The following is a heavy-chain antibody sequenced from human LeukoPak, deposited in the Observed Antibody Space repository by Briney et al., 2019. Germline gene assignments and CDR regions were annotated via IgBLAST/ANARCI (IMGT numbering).Heavy chain of an antibody. CDR2: IYHSGST. J-gene: IGHJ4*02. CDR3: ASSWYRRGLDY. Sequence: SQTLSLTCAVSGGSISSGGYSWSWIRQPPGKGLEWIGYIYHSGSTYYNPSLKSRVTISVDRSKNQFSLKLSSVTAAGTAVYYCASSWYRRGLDYWGQGTLVTVSS. V-gene: IGHV4-30-2*01. CDR1: GGSISSGGYS. D-gene: IGHD6-13*01.